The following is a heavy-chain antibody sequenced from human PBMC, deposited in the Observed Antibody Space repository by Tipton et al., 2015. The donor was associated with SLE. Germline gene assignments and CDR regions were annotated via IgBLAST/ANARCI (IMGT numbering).Heavy chain of an antibody. CDR2: INHSGST. CDR3: ARTQYTFGGVIAPFGY. Sequence: TLSLTCTVSGGSFSRYHWSWIRQPPGKGLEWIGEINHSGSTNYNPSLKSRVTISVDTSKNQFSLKLNSVTAADTAVYYCARTQYTFGGVIAPFGYWGQGTLVTVSS. CDR1: GGSFSRYH. J-gene: IGHJ4*02. D-gene: IGHD3-16*02. V-gene: IGHV4-34*01.